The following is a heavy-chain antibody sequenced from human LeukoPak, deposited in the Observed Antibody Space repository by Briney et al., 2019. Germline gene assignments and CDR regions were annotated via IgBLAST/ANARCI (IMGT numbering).Heavy chain of an antibody. CDR3: TTWLGAHFDF. D-gene: IGHD6-19*01. CDR1: GFTFSNYA. CDR2: IDGPTFRT. V-gene: IGHV3-23*01. Sequence: GESLRLSCAASGFTFSNYAMHWVRQAPGKGLEWVSTIDGPTFRTHYADSVMGRFTISRDNSKNTLFLQMNSLRAEDTAVYFCTTWLGAHFDFWGQGTLVTVSS. J-gene: IGHJ4*02.